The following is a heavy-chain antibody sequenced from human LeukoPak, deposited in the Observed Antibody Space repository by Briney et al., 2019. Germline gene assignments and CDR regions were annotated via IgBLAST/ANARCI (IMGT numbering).Heavy chain of an antibody. V-gene: IGHV3-49*04. Sequence: GGSLRLSCAPSGFTFGDYTMSWVRQAPGKGLEWVGFIRSKAYSKTIEYAASVRGRFTISLDDSKNIAYLQMNSLKTEDTAVYYCTRDCSGRCNEDMDNWGQGTLVTVSS. D-gene: IGHD2-15*01. CDR2: IRSKAYSKTI. CDR1: GFTFGDYT. J-gene: IGHJ4*02. CDR3: TRDCSGRCNEDMDN.